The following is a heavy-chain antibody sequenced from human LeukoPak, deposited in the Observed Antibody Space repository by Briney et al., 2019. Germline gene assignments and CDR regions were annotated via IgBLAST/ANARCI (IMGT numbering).Heavy chain of an antibody. CDR2: VWYDGSKT. V-gene: IGHV3-33*01. J-gene: IGHJ4*02. CDR1: GFTFSSYA. D-gene: IGHD3-22*01. Sequence: PGGSLRLSCAASGFTFSSYAMHWVRQAPGKGLEWVAVVWYDGSKTYSADSVKGRITISRDDSKNTLYLQMNSLRAEDTAVYYCARGVDYYDSSGTIDYWGLGTLVTVSS. CDR3: ARGVDYYDSSGTIDY.